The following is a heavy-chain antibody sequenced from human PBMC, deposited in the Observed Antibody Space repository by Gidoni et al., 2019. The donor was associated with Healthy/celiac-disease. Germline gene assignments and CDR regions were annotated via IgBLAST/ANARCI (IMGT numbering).Heavy chain of an antibody. J-gene: IGHJ3*02. D-gene: IGHD6-19*01. CDR1: GGSFSGYY. V-gene: IGHV4-34*01. CDR2: INHSGST. Sequence: QVQLQQWGAGLLKPSETLSLTCAVYGGSFSGYYWSWIRQPPGKGLEWFGEINHSGSTNYNPSLKSRVTISVDTSKNQFSLKLSSVTAADTAVYYCARYQRVAVALDIWGQGTMVTVSS. CDR3: ARYQRVAVALDI.